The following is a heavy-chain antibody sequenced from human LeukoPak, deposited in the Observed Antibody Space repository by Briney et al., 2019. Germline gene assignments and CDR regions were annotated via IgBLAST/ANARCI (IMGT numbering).Heavy chain of an antibody. CDR1: GFTFSSYG. CDR3: ASHSYGYNH. V-gene: IGHV3-30*03. J-gene: IGHJ5*02. D-gene: IGHD3-16*01. Sequence: GGSLRLSCAASGFTFSSYGMHWVRQAPGKGLEWVAVISYDGSNKYYADSVKGRFTISRDNSNNTLYLQMNSLRAEDTAVYYCASHSYGYNHWGQGTLVIVSS. CDR2: ISYDGSNK.